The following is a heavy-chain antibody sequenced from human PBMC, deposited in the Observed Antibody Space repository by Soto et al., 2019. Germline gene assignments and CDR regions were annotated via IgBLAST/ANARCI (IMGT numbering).Heavy chain of an antibody. J-gene: IGHJ6*02. CDR3: ARVRAELGYCSGASCLPYQYGMDV. CDR2: ISAYNGNT. V-gene: IGHV1-18*01. CDR1: GYTFTSYG. D-gene: IGHD2-15*01. Sequence: QVQLVQSGAEVKKPGASVKVSCKASGYTFTSYGISWVRQAPGQGLEWMGWISAYNGNTDYAQKVQGRVTMTTDTSTSTIYMELGRLRSDDTAVYYCARVRAELGYCSGASCLPYQYGMDVWGQGTTVTVSS.